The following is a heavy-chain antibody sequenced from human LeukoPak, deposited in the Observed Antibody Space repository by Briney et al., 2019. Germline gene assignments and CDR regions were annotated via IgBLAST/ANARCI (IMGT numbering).Heavy chain of an antibody. Sequence: ASVKVSCKASGGTFSSYAISWVRQAPGQGLEWMGGIIPIFGTANYAQKFQGRVTITADKSTSTAYMELSSLRSEDTAVYYCARGMVRGINYYYYYMDVWGEGTTVTVSS. V-gene: IGHV1-69*06. CDR2: IIPIFGTA. CDR3: ARGMVRGINYYYYYMDV. J-gene: IGHJ6*03. CDR1: GGTFSSYA. D-gene: IGHD3-10*01.